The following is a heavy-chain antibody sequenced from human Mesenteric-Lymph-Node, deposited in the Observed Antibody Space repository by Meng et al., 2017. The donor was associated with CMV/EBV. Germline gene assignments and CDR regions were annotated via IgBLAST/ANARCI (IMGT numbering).Heavy chain of an antibody. CDR2: IRYDGSNK. V-gene: IGHV3-30*02. Sequence: GESLKISCAASGFPFSNHGMYWVRQAPGKGLEWVAFIRYDGSNKYYADSVKGRFTISRDNSKNTLYLQMNSLRAEDTAVYYCARSDYDFWSGNIYYYYYGMDVWGQGTTVTVSS. D-gene: IGHD3-3*01. CDR1: GFPFSNHG. J-gene: IGHJ6*02. CDR3: ARSDYDFWSGNIYYYYYGMDV.